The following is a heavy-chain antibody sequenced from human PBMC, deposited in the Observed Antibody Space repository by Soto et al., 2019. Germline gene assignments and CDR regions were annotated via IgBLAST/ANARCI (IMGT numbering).Heavy chain of an antibody. J-gene: IGHJ5*02. CDR2: ISGSGGST. CDR3: AKDRITFGGVIPKKGWFDP. Sequence: GGSLRLSCAASGFTFSRYAMSWVRQAPGKGLEWVSAISGSGGSTYYADSVKGRFTISRDNTKNTLYLQMNSLRAEDTAVYYCAKDRITFGGVIPKKGWFDPWGQGTLVTVSS. CDR1: GFTFSRYA. D-gene: IGHD3-16*02. V-gene: IGHV3-23*01.